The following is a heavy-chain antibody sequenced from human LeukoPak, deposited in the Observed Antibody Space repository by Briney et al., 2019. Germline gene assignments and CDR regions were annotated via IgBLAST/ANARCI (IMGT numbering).Heavy chain of an antibody. J-gene: IGHJ4*02. CDR3: HPLAYVSN. D-gene: IGHD3-22*01. Sequence: GGSLRLSCAVSGFTYSSRWMHWVRQAPGKGLVWVALIKNDGSTTNYADSVKGRFTASRDDAKNTVYLQMSSLRAEDTAVYYCHPLAYVSNWGQGTLVTVSS. CDR1: GFTYSSRW. V-gene: IGHV3-74*01. CDR2: IKNDGSTT.